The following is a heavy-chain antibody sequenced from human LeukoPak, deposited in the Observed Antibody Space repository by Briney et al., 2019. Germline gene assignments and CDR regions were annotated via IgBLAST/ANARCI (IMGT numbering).Heavy chain of an antibody. V-gene: IGHV4-39*07. CDR1: GGSISSGDYY. CDR2: INHSGST. D-gene: IGHD4-17*01. J-gene: IGHJ4*02. Sequence: SETLSLTCTVSGGSISSGDYYWSWIRQPPGKGLEWIGEINHSGSTNYNPSLKSRVTISVDTSKNQFSLKLSSVTAADTAVYYCARGLYGDYPIPDYWGQGTLVTVSS. CDR3: ARGLYGDYPIPDY.